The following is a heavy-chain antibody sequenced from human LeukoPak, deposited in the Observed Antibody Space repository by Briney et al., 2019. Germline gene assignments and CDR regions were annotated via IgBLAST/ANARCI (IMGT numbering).Heavy chain of an antibody. D-gene: IGHD5-18*01. Sequence: PGGSLRLSCAASGLTFSDFWMHWVRQPPGKGLAWVALVKGDGRTTIYADSVKGRFTISRDNAKNTLYLQMNSLRADDSGVYYCATGHSYGYDYWGQGVLVTVSS. CDR1: GLTFSDFW. V-gene: IGHV3-74*01. CDR3: ATGHSYGYDY. CDR2: VKGDGRTT. J-gene: IGHJ4*02.